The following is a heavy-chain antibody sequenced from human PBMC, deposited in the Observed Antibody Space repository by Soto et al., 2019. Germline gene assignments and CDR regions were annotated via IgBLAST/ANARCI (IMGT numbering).Heavy chain of an antibody. Sequence: ASVKVSCKASGYTFTSYAMHWVRQAPGQRLEWMGWINAGNGNTKYSQKFQGRVTITRDTSASTAYMELSSLRSEDTAVYYCARSVGATWAEYFQHWGQGTLVTVSS. CDR1: GYTFTSYA. V-gene: IGHV1-3*01. CDR3: ARSVGATWAEYFQH. J-gene: IGHJ1*01. D-gene: IGHD1-26*01. CDR2: INAGNGNT.